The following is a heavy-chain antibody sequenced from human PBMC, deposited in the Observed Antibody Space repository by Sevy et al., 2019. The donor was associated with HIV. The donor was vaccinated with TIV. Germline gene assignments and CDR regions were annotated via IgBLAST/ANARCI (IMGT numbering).Heavy chain of an antibody. D-gene: IGHD3-10*01. CDR3: ARSWSKYYYGSGSYV. V-gene: IGHV4-34*01. Sequence: SETLSLTCAVYGGSFSGYYWSWIRQPPGKGLEWIGEINYSGSTNYNPSLKSRVTISVDTSKNQFSLKLSSVTAADTAVYYCARSWSKYYYGSGSYVWGQGTLVTVSS. CDR2: INYSGST. J-gene: IGHJ4*02. CDR1: GGSFSGYY.